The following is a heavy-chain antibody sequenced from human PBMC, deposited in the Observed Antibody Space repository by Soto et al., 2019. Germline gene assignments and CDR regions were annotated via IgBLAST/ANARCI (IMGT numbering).Heavy chain of an antibody. CDR3: ARDGFEDTAMATTFDY. J-gene: IGHJ4*02. D-gene: IGHD5-18*01. V-gene: IGHV3-30-3*01. CDR2: ISYDGSNK. CDR1: GFTFSSYA. Sequence: QVQLVESGGGVVQPGRSLRLSCAASGFTFSSYAMHWVRQAPGKGLEWVAVISYDGSNKYYADSVKGRFTIFRDNSKNTLYLQMNSLIAEDTGVYYCARDGFEDTAMATTFDYWGQGTLVTVSS.